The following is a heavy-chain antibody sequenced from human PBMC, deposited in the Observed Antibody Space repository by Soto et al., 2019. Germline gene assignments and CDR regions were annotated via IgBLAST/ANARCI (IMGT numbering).Heavy chain of an antibody. CDR1: GFTFSDYY. Sequence: EVQLVESGGGLVQPGGSLRLSCAASGFTFSDYYMDWVRQAPGKGLEWVGRTRNKANSYTTEYAASVKGRFTISRDDSQNSLYLQMNSLKAEDTAVYYCTRSRSGWPFDYWGQGTLITVSS. V-gene: IGHV3-72*01. CDR3: TRSRSGWPFDY. CDR2: TRNKANSYTT. D-gene: IGHD6-19*01. J-gene: IGHJ4*02.